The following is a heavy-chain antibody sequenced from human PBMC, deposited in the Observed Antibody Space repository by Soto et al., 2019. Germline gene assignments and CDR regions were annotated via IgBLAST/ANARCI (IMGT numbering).Heavy chain of an antibody. CDR3: AKDMVRGVITPILDY. Sequence: EVQLLESGGGLVQPGGSLRLSCAASGFTFSSYAMSWVRQAPGKGLEWVSASSGSGGSTYYADSVKGRFTISRDNSRNTLYLEMNGLRAEDTAVYYCAKDMVRGVITPILDYWGQGTLVTVSS. J-gene: IGHJ4*02. CDR1: GFTFSSYA. CDR2: SSGSGGST. D-gene: IGHD3-10*01. V-gene: IGHV3-23*01.